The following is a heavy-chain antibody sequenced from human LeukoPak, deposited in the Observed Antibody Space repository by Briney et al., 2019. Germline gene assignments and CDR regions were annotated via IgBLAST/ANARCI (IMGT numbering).Heavy chain of an antibody. V-gene: IGHV4-59*01. Sequence: SETLSLTCTVSGGSISSYYWSWIQQPPGKGLEWIGYIYYSGSTNYNPSLKSRVTISVDTSKNQFSLKLSSVTAADTAVYYCARGKRAGPQLMDYWGQGTLVTVSS. CDR2: IYYSGST. J-gene: IGHJ4*02. D-gene: IGHD2-8*01. CDR1: GGSISSYY. CDR3: ARGKRAGPQLMDY.